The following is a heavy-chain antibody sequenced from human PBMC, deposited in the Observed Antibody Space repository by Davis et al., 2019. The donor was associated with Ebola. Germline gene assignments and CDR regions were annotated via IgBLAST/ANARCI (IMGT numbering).Heavy chain of an antibody. Sequence: SVKVSCKASGGTFSSYTISWVRQAPGQGLEWMGGIIPIFGTANYAQKFQGRVTITADESTSTAYMELSSLRSEDTAVYYCASGPKDIVVVPAARGRAPLYYYYYGMDVWGQGTTVTVSS. CDR1: GGTFSSYT. V-gene: IGHV1-69*13. D-gene: IGHD2-2*01. CDR2: IIPIFGTA. J-gene: IGHJ6*02. CDR3: ASGPKDIVVVPAARGRAPLYYYYYGMDV.